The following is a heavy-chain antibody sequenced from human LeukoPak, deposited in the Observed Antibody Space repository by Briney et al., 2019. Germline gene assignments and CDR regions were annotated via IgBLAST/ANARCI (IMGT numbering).Heavy chain of an antibody. J-gene: IGHJ5*02. CDR3: AKDAYCGGDCYSISWFDP. CDR2: ISGSGGST. D-gene: IGHD2-21*02. Sequence: PGGSLRLSCAASGFTFSSYAMSWVRQAPGKGLEWVSAISGSGGSTYYADSVKGRFTISRDNSKNTLYLQMNSLRAEDTAVYYCAKDAYCGGDCYSISWFDPWGQGTLVTVSS. CDR1: GFTFSSYA. V-gene: IGHV3-23*01.